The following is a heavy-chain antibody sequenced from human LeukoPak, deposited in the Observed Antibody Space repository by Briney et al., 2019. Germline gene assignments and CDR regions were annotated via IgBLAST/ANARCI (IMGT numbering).Heavy chain of an antibody. J-gene: IGHJ4*02. CDR2: INHSGST. Sequence: PSETLSLTCAVYGGSFSGYYWSWIRQPPGKGLEWIGEINHSGSTNYNPSLKSRVTISVDTSKNQFSLKLSSVTAADTAVYYCEVYYYDSSGYYFFDYWGQRTLVTVSS. CDR3: EVYYYDSSGYYFFDY. V-gene: IGHV4-34*01. CDR1: GGSFSGYY. D-gene: IGHD3-22*01.